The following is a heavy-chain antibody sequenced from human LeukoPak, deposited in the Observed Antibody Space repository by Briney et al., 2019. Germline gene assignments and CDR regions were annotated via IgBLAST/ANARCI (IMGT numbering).Heavy chain of an antibody. CDR3: ASQDYYDSSGFDY. J-gene: IGHJ4*02. CDR1: GFTVSSNY. CDR2: IYSGGST. D-gene: IGHD3-22*01. Sequence: PGGSLRLSCAASGFTVSSNYMSWVRQAPGKGLEWVSAIYSGGSTYYGDSVKGRFTISRDNSKNTLYLQMNSLRAEDTAVYYCASQDYYDSSGFDYWGQGTLVTVSS. V-gene: IGHV3-53*01.